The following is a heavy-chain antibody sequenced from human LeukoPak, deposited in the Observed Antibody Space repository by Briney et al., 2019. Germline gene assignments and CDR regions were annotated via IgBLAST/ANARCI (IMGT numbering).Heavy chain of an antibody. D-gene: IGHD5-12*01. CDR2: IYYSGST. CDR3: ARQVATKGEWAFDV. Sequence: PSETLSLTCAVSGGSISSNSYYWGWIRQPPGKGLEWIGSIYYSGSTYYNPSLKSRVTISVDTSKNQFSLKLSSVTAADTAVYYCARQVATKGEWAFDVWGQGTVVTVSS. CDR1: GGSISSNSYY. J-gene: IGHJ3*01. V-gene: IGHV4-39*01.